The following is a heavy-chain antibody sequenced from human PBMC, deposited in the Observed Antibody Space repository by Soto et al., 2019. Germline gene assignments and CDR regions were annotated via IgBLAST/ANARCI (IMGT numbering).Heavy chain of an antibody. CDR3: ASVGDCSSTSCHNPLAFDI. J-gene: IGHJ3*02. Sequence: SLRLSCAASGFTVSSNYMSWVRQAPGKGLEWVSVIYSGGSTYYADSVKGRFTISRDNSKNTLYLQMNSLRAEDTAVYYCASVGDCSSTSCHNPLAFDIWGQGTMVTVSS. D-gene: IGHD2-2*02. CDR2: IYSGGST. V-gene: IGHV3-53*01. CDR1: GFTVSSNY.